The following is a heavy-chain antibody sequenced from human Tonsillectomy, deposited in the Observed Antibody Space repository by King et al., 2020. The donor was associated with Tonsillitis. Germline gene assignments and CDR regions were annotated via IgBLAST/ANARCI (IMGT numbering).Heavy chain of an antibody. CDR3: ASISEGHYHGTCAHNASNCFDP. D-gene: IGHD3-10*01. CDR2: TNHSGST. V-gene: IGHV4-34*01. J-gene: IGHJ5*02. CDR1: GGSFSDYY. Sequence: VQLQQWGAGLLKPSETLSLTCAVYGGSFSDYYWSWIRQPPGKGLEWIGETNHSGSTNYNPSLKSRVTISVDTSKNQFSPKVSSVTAADTAVYYCASISEGHYHGTCAHNASNCFDPWGQGTLVIVSS.